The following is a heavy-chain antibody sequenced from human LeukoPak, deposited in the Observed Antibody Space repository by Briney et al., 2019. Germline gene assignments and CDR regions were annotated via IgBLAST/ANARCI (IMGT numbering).Heavy chain of an antibody. Sequence: PGGSLRLSCAASGFTFSGSAMHWVRQASGKGLEWVGRIRSKANSYATAYAASVKGRFTISRDDSKNTAYLQMNSLKTEDTAVYYCTRQDIVVVPAAIFPNREVSFDIWGQGTMVTVSS. CDR1: GFTFSGSA. CDR2: IRSKANSYAT. V-gene: IGHV3-73*01. J-gene: IGHJ3*02. CDR3: TRQDIVVVPAAIFPNREVSFDI. D-gene: IGHD2-2*01.